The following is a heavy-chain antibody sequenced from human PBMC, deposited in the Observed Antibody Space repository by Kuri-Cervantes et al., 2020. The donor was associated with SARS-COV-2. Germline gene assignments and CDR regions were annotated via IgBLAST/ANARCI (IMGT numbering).Heavy chain of an antibody. Sequence: SQTLSLTCAVYGGSFSGYYWSWIRQPPGKGLEWIGEINHSGSTNYNPSLKSRVTISVDTSKNQFSLKLSSVTAADTAVYYRARAPYDFWSGYYPYGMDVWGQGTTVTVSS. J-gene: IGHJ6*02. CDR3: ARAPYDFWSGYYPYGMDV. D-gene: IGHD3-3*01. V-gene: IGHV4-34*01. CDR2: INHSGST. CDR1: GGSFSGYY.